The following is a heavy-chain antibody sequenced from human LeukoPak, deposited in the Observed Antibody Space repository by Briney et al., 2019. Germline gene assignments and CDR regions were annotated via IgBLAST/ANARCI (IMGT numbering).Heavy chain of an antibody. V-gene: IGHV4-34*01. J-gene: IGHJ4*02. CDR2: INRSGST. CDR1: GGSFSGYY. CDR3: ARGYIVVVPAAPRTPAFDY. D-gene: IGHD2-2*01. Sequence: PSETLSLTCAVYGGSFSGYYWSWIRQPPGKGLEWIGEINRSGSTNYNPSLESRVTISVDTSENQFSLKLSSVTAADTAVYYCARGYIVVVPAAPRTPAFDYWGQGTLVTVSS.